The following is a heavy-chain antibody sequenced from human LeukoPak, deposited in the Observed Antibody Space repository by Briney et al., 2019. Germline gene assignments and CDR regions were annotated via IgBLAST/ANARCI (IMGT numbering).Heavy chain of an antibody. Sequence: ASVKVSCKASGYTFTSYGISWVRQAPGQGLEWMGWISAYNGNTNYAQKLQGRVTMTTDTSTSTAYMELRSLRSDDTAVYYCARAESSGWGGVDFDYWGQGTLVTVSS. J-gene: IGHJ4*02. V-gene: IGHV1-18*01. CDR1: GYTFTSYG. CDR2: ISAYNGNT. D-gene: IGHD6-19*01. CDR3: ARAESSGWGGVDFDY.